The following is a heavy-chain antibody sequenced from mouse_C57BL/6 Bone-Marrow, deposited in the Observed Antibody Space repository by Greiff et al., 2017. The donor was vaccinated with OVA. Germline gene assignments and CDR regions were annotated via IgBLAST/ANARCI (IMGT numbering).Heavy chain of an antibody. CDR3: ASDGDGYYVPYYYAMDY. V-gene: IGHV1-9*01. CDR1: GYTFTGYW. J-gene: IGHJ4*01. CDR2: ILPGSGST. Sequence: VQLQQSGAELMKPGASVKLSCKAPGYTFTGYWIEWVKQRPGHGLEWIGEILPGSGSTNYNEKFKGKATFTADTSSNTAYMQLSSLTTEDAAIYYCASDGDGYYVPYYYAMDYWGQGTSVTVSS. D-gene: IGHD2-3*01.